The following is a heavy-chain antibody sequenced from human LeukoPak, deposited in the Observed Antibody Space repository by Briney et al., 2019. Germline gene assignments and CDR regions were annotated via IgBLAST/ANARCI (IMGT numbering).Heavy chain of an antibody. J-gene: IGHJ4*02. CDR1: GFTFSSYS. CDR2: ISSSSSTI. V-gene: IGHV3-48*04. D-gene: IGHD3-22*01. CDR3: ARDGNYYDSSGAHDY. Sequence: PGGSLRLSCAASGFTFSSYSMNWVRQAPGKGLEWVSYISSSSSTIYYADSVKGRFTISRDNAKNSLYLQMNSLRAEDTAVYYCARDGNYYDSSGAHDYWGQGTLVTVSS.